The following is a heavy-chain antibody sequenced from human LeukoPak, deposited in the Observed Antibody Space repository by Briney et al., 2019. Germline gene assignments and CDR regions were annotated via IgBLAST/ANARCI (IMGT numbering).Heavy chain of an antibody. J-gene: IGHJ1*01. CDR1: GFTFSSYN. V-gene: IGHV3-21*01. CDR3: ARDPPSFQH. CDR2: ISSSSSYI. Sequence: GGSLRLSCAASGFTFSSYNMNWVRQAPGKGLEWVSSISSSSSYIYYADSVKSRFTISRDNAKNSPYLQMNSLRAEDTAVYYCARDPPSFQHWGQGTLVTVSS.